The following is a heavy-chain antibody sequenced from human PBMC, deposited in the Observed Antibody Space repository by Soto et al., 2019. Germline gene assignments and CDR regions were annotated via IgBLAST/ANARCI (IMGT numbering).Heavy chain of an antibody. J-gene: IGHJ6*02. Sequence: HPGGSLRLSCAASGFTFSSYAMSWVRQAPGKGLEWVSAISGSGGSTYYADSVKGRFTISRDNSKNTLYLQMNSLRAEDTAVYYCAKDQRSSGWYLYYGMDVWGQAPTVTISS. CDR2: ISGSGGST. CDR1: GFTFSSYA. V-gene: IGHV3-23*01. CDR3: AKDQRSSGWYLYYGMDV. D-gene: IGHD6-19*01.